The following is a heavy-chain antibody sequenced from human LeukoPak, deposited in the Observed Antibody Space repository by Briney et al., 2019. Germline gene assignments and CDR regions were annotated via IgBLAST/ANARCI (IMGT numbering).Heavy chain of an antibody. CDR2: ISGSGGST. Sequence: GGSLRLSCTASGFTFSSYAMSWVRQAPGKGLEWVSAISGSGGSTYYADSVKGRFTISRDDSKNTLYLQMNSLRAEDTAVYYCAKHYSSSWQDYWGQGTLVTVSS. J-gene: IGHJ4*02. V-gene: IGHV3-23*01. CDR1: GFTFSSYA. CDR3: AKHYSSSWQDY. D-gene: IGHD6-13*01.